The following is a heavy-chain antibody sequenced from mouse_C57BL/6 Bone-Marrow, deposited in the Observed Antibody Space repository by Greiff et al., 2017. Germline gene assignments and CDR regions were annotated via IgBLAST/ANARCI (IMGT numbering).Heavy chain of an antibody. CDR1: GYTFTSYW. J-gene: IGHJ2*01. D-gene: IGHD1-1*02. CDR2: IDPSDSET. CDR3: ARLIRGGYCFDY. Sequence: VQLQQPGAELVRPGSSVKLSCKASGYTFTSYWMHWVKQRPIQGLEWIGNIDPSDSETHYNQQFKDKATLTVDKSSSTAYMQLSSLTSEDSAVYYCARLIRGGYCFDYWGQGTTLTVSS. V-gene: IGHV1-52*01.